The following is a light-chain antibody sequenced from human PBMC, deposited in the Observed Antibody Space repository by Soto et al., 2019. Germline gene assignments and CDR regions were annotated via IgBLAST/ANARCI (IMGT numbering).Light chain of an antibody. CDR2: SNN. J-gene: IGLJ1*01. CDR3: AAWDDSLNGSYV. Sequence: QSLLTQPPSTSGTPGQRVTISCSGSRSKIGSNTVTWYRQLPGTAPKLLIYSNNQRPSGVPDRFSGSKSGTSASLAISGLQSEDEADYYCAAWDDSLNGSYVFGTGTKVTVL. V-gene: IGLV1-44*01. CDR1: RSKIGSNT.